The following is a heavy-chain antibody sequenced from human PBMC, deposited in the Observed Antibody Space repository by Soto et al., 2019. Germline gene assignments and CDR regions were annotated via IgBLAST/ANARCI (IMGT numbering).Heavy chain of an antibody. D-gene: IGHD1-26*01. CDR1: GFAFSTYG. J-gene: IGHJ4*02. CDR2: TTSDGARI. Sequence: ESGGGVVQPGRSLRLSCAASGFAFSTYGMHWVHQAPGKGLEWVAVTTSDGARINYADSVKGRFTISRDNSRTTLYLQMNSLRIDDTAVYYCARKNPGREWELPDYWGQGTLVTVSS. V-gene: IGHV3-30*03. CDR3: ARKNPGREWELPDY.